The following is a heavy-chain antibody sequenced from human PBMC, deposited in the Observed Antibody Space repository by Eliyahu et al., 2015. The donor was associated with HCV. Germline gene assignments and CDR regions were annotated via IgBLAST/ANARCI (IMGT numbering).Heavy chain of an antibody. J-gene: IGHJ6*02. CDR2: ISSSSSYI. V-gene: IGHV3-21*01. CDR3: ARDTDYYDSSGDLYYYYGMDV. Sequence: EVQLVESGGGLVKPGGSLRLSCSASGFTFSSYSXNWVRQAPGKGLEXVXSISSSSSYIYYADSVKGRFTISRDNAKNSLYLQMNSLRAEDTAVYYCARDTDYYDSSGDLYYYYGMDVWGQGTTVTVSS. CDR1: GFTFSSYS. D-gene: IGHD3-22*01.